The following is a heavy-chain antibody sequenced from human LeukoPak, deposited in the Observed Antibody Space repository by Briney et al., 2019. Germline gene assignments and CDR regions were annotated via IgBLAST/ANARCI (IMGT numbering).Heavy chain of an antibody. D-gene: IGHD3-22*01. J-gene: IGHJ4*02. V-gene: IGHV4-39*01. Sequence: SETPSLTRTVSGGSPSGSSYYWGSSRQPPRKGLDSIGIINYSGNTYYNPSLRSRVSISVDTPRNQFSLNLNSMTGSNTAVYYCARGYDYWGQGTLVTVSS. CDR1: GGSPSGSSYY. CDR3: ARGYDY. CDR2: INYSGNT.